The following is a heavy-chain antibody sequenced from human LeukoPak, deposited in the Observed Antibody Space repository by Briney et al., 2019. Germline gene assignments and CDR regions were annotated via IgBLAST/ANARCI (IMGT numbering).Heavy chain of an antibody. V-gene: IGHV1-69*13. CDR3: ARSRWRELNTS. D-gene: IGHD1-26*01. CDR2: IIPIFGTA. Sequence: SVKVSCKASGGTFSSYAISWVRQAPGQGLEWMGGIIPIFGTANYAQKFQGRVTITADESTSTAYMELSRLRSDDTAVYYCARSRWRELNTSWGQGTLVTVSS. CDR1: GGTFSSYA. J-gene: IGHJ5*02.